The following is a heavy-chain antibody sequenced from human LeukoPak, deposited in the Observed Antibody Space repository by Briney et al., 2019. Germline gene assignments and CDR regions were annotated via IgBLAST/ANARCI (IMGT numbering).Heavy chain of an antibody. CDR2: IYYSGST. Sequence: NPSETLSLTCSVSGDSLRNNYWSWIRQPPGKGLEWIGYIYYSGSTNYNPSLKSRVTISVDTSKNQFSLKLSSVTAADTAVYYCARASYYDFWSGYIMDVWGQGTTVTVSS. V-gene: IGHV4-59*01. D-gene: IGHD3-3*01. CDR1: GDSLRNNY. CDR3: ARASYYDFWSGYIMDV. J-gene: IGHJ6*02.